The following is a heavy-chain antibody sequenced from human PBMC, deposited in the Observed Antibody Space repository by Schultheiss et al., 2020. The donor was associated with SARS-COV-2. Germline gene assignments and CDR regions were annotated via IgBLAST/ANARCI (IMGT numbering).Heavy chain of an antibody. V-gene: IGHV3-7*01. CDR2: MNEHGSQT. Sequence: GGSLRLSCAVSGFTVNTYWMSWVRQAPGKGLEWVAEMNEHGSQTYYVDSVKGRFTISRDIAENSLYLQMNSLRAEDTAIYYCASFHIHWGQGTLVTVSS. D-gene: IGHD2-21*01. CDR1: GFTVNTYW. CDR3: ASFHIH. J-gene: IGHJ4*02.